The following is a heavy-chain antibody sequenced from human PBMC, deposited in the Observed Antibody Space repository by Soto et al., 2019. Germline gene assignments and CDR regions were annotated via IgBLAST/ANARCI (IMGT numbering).Heavy chain of an antibody. Sequence: CKASGYTLTSYYMHWVRQAPGQGLEWMGIINPSGGSTSYAQKFQGRVTMTRDTSTSTVYMELSSVTAADTAVYCCASIAAAGIQLGFFDYWGQGTLVTVSS. CDR1: GYTLTSYY. CDR2: INPSGGST. CDR3: ASIAAAGIQLGFFDY. D-gene: IGHD6-13*01. J-gene: IGHJ4*02. V-gene: IGHV1-46*01.